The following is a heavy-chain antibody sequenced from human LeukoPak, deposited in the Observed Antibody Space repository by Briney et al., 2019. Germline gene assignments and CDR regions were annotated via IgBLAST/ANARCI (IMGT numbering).Heavy chain of an antibody. D-gene: IGHD2-15*01. Sequence: QSGGSLRLSCAASGFTFSNYGMNWVRQAPGKGLEWVSYISSGGTTIYHADSVKGRFTISRDNAKNSLYLQMNSLRAEDTAVYYCARDAGGHTHTPRIFDYWGQGILVTVSS. CDR1: GFTFSNYG. CDR2: ISSGGTTI. CDR3: ARDAGGHTHTPRIFDY. V-gene: IGHV3-48*03. J-gene: IGHJ4*01.